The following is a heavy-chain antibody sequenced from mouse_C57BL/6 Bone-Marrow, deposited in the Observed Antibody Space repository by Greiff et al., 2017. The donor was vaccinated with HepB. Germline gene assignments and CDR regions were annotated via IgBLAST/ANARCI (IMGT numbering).Heavy chain of an antibody. V-gene: IGHV1-53*01. D-gene: IGHD2-3*01. J-gene: IGHJ1*03. CDR1: GYTFTSYW. CDR3: ARWLLRPYWYFDV. CDR2: INPSNGGT. Sequence: VKLQQPGTELVKPGASVKLSCKASGYTFTSYWMHWVKQRPGQGLEWIGNINPSNGGTNYNEKFKSKATLTVDKSSSTAYMQLSSLTSEDSAVYYCARWLLRPYWYFDVWGTGTTVTVSS.